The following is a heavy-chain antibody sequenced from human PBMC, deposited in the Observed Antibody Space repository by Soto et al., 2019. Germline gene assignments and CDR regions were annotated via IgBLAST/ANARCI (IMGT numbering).Heavy chain of an antibody. CDR1: GFTFSSYG. V-gene: IGHV3-30*18. D-gene: IGHD6-19*01. CDR3: AKDRDSSGWSCFDY. J-gene: IGHJ4*02. Sequence: TGGSLRLSCAASGFTFSSYGMHWVRQAPGKGLEWVAVISYDGSNKYYADSVKGRFTISRDNSKNTLYLQMNSLRAEDTAVYYCAKDRDSSGWSCFDYWAQGTLVTVSS. CDR2: ISYDGSNK.